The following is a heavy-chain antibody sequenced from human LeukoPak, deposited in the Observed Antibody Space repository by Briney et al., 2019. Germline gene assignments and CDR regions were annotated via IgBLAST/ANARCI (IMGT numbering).Heavy chain of an antibody. J-gene: IGHJ5*02. CDR2: INHSGSA. Sequence: SETLSLTCTVSGYSISSNYNWAWIRQPPGKGLEWIGEINHSGSANYNPSLKSRVTVSVDTSKNQFSLKLSSVTAADTAVYYCARGLGFDPWGQGTLVTVSS. CDR3: ARGLGFDP. D-gene: IGHD3-16*01. CDR1: GYSISSNYN. V-gene: IGHV4-38-2*02.